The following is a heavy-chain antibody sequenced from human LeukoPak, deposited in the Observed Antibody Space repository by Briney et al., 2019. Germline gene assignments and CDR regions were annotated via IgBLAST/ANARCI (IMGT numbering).Heavy chain of an antibody. CDR3: ARPSRVLDAFDI. J-gene: IGHJ3*02. CDR1: GYTFTSYY. D-gene: IGHD2/OR15-2a*01. CDR2: INPSGGST. V-gene: IGHV1-46*01. Sequence: ASVKVSCKASGYTFTSYYMHWVRQAPGQGLEWMGIINPSGGSTSYAQKFQGRVTMTRDTPTSTVYMELSSLRSEDTAVYYCARPSRVLDAFDIWGQGTMVAVSS.